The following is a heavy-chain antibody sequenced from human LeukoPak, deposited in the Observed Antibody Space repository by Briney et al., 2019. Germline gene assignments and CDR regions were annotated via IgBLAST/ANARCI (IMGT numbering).Heavy chain of an antibody. CDR1: SGSISSSNYY. CDR2: IYYSGST. V-gene: IGHV4-39*07. J-gene: IGHJ4*02. D-gene: IGHD3-16*02. Sequence: TSETLSLTCTVSSGSISSSNYYWGWIRQPPGKGLEWNGSIYYSGSTYYNPSLKSRVTISLDTSKNQFSLKVNSVTAAGTAVYYCARISSAFTFGGVISTSLNDYWGQGSLVTVSS. CDR3: ARISSAFTFGGVISTSLNDY.